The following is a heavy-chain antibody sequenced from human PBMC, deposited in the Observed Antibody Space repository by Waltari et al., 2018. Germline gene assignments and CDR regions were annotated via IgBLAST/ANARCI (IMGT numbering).Heavy chain of an antibody. D-gene: IGHD6-19*01. V-gene: IGHV1-69*04. CDR2: IIPILGIA. CDR3: ATRIAVAGPEYYFDY. J-gene: IGHJ4*02. Sequence: QVQLVQSGAEVKKPGSSVKVSCKASGGTFSSYAISWVRQAPGQGLEWMGGIIPILGIANYAQKFQGRVTITADESTSTAYMELSSLRSEDTAVYYCATRIAVAGPEYYFDYWGQGTLVTVSS. CDR1: GGTFSSYA.